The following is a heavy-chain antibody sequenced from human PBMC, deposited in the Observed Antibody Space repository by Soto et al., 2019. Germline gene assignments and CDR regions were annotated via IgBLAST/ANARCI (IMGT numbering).Heavy chain of an antibody. CDR2: VHHTGTS. CDR1: GESFNDYF. J-gene: IGHJ6*02. D-gene: IGHD3-10*01. V-gene: IGHV4-34*02. CDR3: ARRKDRSRYFYGMDV. Sequence: HVALQQWGVGLLKPSQTLSLTCAVYGESFNDYFWTWIRQSPGGGLEWLAEVHHTGTSYYNPSLKSRLAVSVDTSRNQCSLNLTSLTAADTATYYCARRKDRSRYFYGMDVWGQGTTVVVSS.